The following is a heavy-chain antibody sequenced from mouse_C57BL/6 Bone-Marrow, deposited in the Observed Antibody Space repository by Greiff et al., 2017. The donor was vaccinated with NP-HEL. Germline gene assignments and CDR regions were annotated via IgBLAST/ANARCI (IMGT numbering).Heavy chain of an antibody. V-gene: IGHV1-81*01. CDR2: IYPRSGNT. D-gene: IGHD1-1*01. J-gene: IGHJ4*01. CDR1: GYTFTSYG. Sequence: VKLMESGAELARPGASVKLSCKASGYTFTSYGISWVKQRTGQGLEWIGEIYPRSGNTYYNEKFKGKATLTADKSSSTAYMELRSLTSEDSAVYFCARSLLLRNYYAMDYWGQGTSVTVSS. CDR3: ARSLLLRNYYAMDY.